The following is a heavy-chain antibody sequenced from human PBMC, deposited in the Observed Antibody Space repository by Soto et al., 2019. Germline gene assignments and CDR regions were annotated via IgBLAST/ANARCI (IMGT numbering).Heavy chain of an antibody. D-gene: IGHD3-22*01. J-gene: IGHJ4*02. V-gene: IGHV3-7*01. CDR2: INPDGSEK. Sequence: GGSLRLSCAASGFSFNNYWMSWVRQAPGKGLAWVANINPDGSEKYYVGSVKGRFTISRDNAKHSLSLQMNSLRAEDTAVYYCARESTTFYYDSSGYYSSENFDYWGQGTPVTVSS. CDR3: ARESTTFYYDSSGYYSSENFDY. CDR1: GFSFNNYW.